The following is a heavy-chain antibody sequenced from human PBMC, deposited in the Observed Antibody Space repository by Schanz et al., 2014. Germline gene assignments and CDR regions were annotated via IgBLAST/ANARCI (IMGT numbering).Heavy chain of an antibody. CDR2: INTGVNT. Sequence: EVQLLESGGGLVQPGGSLRLSCAASGFTFGDYAMTWVRQAPGKGLEWVSAINTGVNTYYADSVRGRFTMSRDNSKNTLYLQMTSLRAGDAAVYYCARELIAAAGGAFDYWGQGTLVAVSA. CDR1: GFTFGDYA. CDR3: ARELIAAAGGAFDY. J-gene: IGHJ4*02. V-gene: IGHV3-23*01. D-gene: IGHD6-13*01.